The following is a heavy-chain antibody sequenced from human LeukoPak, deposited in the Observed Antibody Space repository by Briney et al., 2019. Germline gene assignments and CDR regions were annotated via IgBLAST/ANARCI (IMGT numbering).Heavy chain of an antibody. Sequence: GGSLRLSCAASGFTFSSYGMHWVRQAPGKGLEWVAFIRYDGSNKYYADSVKGRFTISRDNSKNTLYLQMNSLRAEDTALYYCAREGGYCSGGSCYNWFDPWGQGTLVTVSS. CDR1: GFTFSSYG. D-gene: IGHD2-15*01. J-gene: IGHJ5*02. V-gene: IGHV3-30*02. CDR2: IRYDGSNK. CDR3: AREGGYCSGGSCYNWFDP.